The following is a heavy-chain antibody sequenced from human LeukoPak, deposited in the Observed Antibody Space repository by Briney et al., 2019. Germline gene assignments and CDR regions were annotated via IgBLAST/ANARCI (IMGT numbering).Heavy chain of an antibody. Sequence: GESLKISCRASGYIFTSYWLGWVRQTPDKGLEWVGIIHPGDSDPRYSPSFQGQVTISADKSINTAYLQWSSLKASDTAMYYCARSYNWFDPWGQGTLITVSS. J-gene: IGHJ5*02. CDR1: GYIFTSYW. CDR2: IHPGDSDP. V-gene: IGHV5-51*01. CDR3: ARSYNWFDP.